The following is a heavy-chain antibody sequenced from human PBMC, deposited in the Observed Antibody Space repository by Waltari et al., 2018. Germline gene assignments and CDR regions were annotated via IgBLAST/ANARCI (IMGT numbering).Heavy chain of an antibody. Sequence: QVQLVQSGAEVKKPGASVKVSCKASGYTFTGHYMHWVRQAPGQGREWMGRINPNSGGTNYAQKFQGRVTMTRDTSISTAYMELSRLRSDDTAVYYCARGGLTAMGPLAIDYWGQGTLVTVSS. CDR3: ARGGLTAMGPLAIDY. CDR2: INPNSGGT. D-gene: IGHD5-18*01. J-gene: IGHJ4*02. CDR1: GYTFTGHY. V-gene: IGHV1-2*06.